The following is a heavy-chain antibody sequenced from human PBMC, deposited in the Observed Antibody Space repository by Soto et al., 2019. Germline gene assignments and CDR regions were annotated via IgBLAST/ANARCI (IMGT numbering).Heavy chain of an antibody. CDR3: ARGGWRQIDY. V-gene: IGHV4-59*08. CDR2: IYYSGST. D-gene: IGHD3-3*01. Sequence: QVQLQESGPGLVKPSETLSLTCSVSGGSIGSYYWSWIRQPPGKGLEWIGYIYYSGSTNYNPTLTGRVTISLDTSKNHFSLKLSSVTAADTAVYYCARGGWRQIDYWGQGTLVTVSS. CDR1: GGSIGSYY. J-gene: IGHJ4*02.